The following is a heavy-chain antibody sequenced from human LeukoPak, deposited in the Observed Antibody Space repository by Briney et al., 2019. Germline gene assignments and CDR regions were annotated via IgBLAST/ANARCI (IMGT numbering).Heavy chain of an antibody. V-gene: IGHV1-46*01. J-gene: IGHJ6*03. D-gene: IGHD1-1*01. CDR3: ARVLEITNYYYYMDV. CDR2: INPSGGST. Sequence: ASVKVSCKASGYTFTSYYMHWVRQAPGQGLEWMGMINPSGGSTNYAQKFQGRVTMTRDTSTSTVYMELSSLRSEDSAVYYCARVLEITNYYYYMDVWGKGTTVTVSS. CDR1: GYTFTSYY.